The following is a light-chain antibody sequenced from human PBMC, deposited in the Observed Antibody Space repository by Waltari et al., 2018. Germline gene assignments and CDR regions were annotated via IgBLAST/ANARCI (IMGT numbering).Light chain of an antibody. V-gene: IGLV2-14*03. Sequence: QSALTQPASVSGSPGPSITISFPGTSSDVGGYNYVSRYQQPPGKAPYLMIYAFSNRPAGVSNRFSGSNAGNTASLTISGLQAEDEADYYCSSYISSSTLELFGGGTSLTVL. CDR1: SSDVGGYNY. CDR3: SSYISSSTLEL. CDR2: AFS. J-gene: IGLJ2*01.